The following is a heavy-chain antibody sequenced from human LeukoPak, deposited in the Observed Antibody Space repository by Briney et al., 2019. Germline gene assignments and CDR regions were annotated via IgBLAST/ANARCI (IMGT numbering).Heavy chain of an antibody. J-gene: IGHJ3*02. D-gene: IGHD1-1*01. CDR3: AFTSGGGKSDVFDI. V-gene: IGHV3-30*02. Sequence: PGGSLRLSCAASGFTFSNYGMHWVRQASGKGLEWVAFIRYGGSNKYHADSVKGRFTISRDNSKNTLYLQMESLRAEDTAVYYCAFTSGGGKSDVFDIWGQGTMVTVSS. CDR2: IRYGGSNK. CDR1: GFTFSNYG.